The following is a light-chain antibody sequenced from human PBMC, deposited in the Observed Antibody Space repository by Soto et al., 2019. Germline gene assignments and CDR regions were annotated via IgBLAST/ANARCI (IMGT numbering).Light chain of an antibody. CDR2: EVS. V-gene: IGLV2-14*01. J-gene: IGLJ6*01. CDR3: SSFTSSSAVI. Sequence: QSALTQPASVSGSPGQSITISCTGTSSDVGGYNYVSWYQQHPDKAPKLIICEVSNRPSGVSNRFSGSKSANTASLTISGLQAEDEADYYCSSFTSSSAVIFGGGTKVTVL. CDR1: SSDVGGYNY.